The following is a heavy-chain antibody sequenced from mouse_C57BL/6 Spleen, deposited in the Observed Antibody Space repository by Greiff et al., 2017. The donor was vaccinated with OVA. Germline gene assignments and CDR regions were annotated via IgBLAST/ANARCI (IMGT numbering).Heavy chain of an antibody. CDR1: GFNIKDTY. CDR2: IDPANGNT. Sequence: EVQLQQSVAELVRPGASVKLSCTASGFNIKDTYMHWVKQRPEQGLEWIGRIDPANGNTKYAPKFQGKATITADTSSNTAYLQLSSLTSEDTAIYYCASLYGYDEGEFAYWGQGTLVTVSA. V-gene: IGHV14-3*01. D-gene: IGHD2-2*01. CDR3: ASLYGYDEGEFAY. J-gene: IGHJ3*01.